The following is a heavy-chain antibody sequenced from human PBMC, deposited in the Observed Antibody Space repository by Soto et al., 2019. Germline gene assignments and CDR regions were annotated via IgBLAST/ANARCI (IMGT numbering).Heavy chain of an antibody. J-gene: IGHJ4*02. D-gene: IGHD1-1*01. CDR3: ARHGPLTNNWNQLNC. CDR2: IYYNGNT. V-gene: IGHV4-39*01. CDR1: GGSISSSPYY. Sequence: QLQLQESGPGLVKPSETLSLTCTVSGGSISSSPYYRAWIRQPPGKGLQWIGNIYYNGNTFYNPSLRSRVTISIDTSKSQFSLGLSSVTASDTAVYYCARHGPLTNNWNQLNCWGQGTLVTVSS.